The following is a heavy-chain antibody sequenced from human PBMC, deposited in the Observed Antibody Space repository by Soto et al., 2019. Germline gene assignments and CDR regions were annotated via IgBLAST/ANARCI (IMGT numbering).Heavy chain of an antibody. Sequence: PGGSLRLSCAASGFTFSSYWMSWVRQAPGKGLEWVANIKQDGSEKYYVDSVKGRFTISRDNAKNSLYLQMNSLRAEDTAVYYCARDRPWAPYYDFWSGYSRRAYYFDYWGQGTLVTVSS. CDR1: GFTFSSYW. V-gene: IGHV3-7*03. D-gene: IGHD3-3*01. J-gene: IGHJ4*02. CDR2: IKQDGSEK. CDR3: ARDRPWAPYYDFWSGYSRRAYYFDY.